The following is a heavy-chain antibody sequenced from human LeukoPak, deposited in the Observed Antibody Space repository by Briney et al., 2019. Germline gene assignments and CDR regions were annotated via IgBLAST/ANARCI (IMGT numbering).Heavy chain of an antibody. D-gene: IGHD3-10*01. J-gene: IGHJ4*02. Sequence: PSETLSLTCTVSGGSISTYYWSWIRQPPGKGLEWIGYIYYTGSTNYNPSLKSRVTISVDTSKNQFSLKLSSVTAADTALYYCAKHYMGSSYNHGLDCWGQGTLVTVSS. CDR2: IYYTGST. CDR1: GGSISTYY. CDR3: AKHYMGSSYNHGLDC. V-gene: IGHV4-59*08.